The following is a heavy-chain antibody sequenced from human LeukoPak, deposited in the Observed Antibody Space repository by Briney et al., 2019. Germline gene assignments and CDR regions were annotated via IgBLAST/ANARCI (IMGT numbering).Heavy chain of an antibody. CDR1: GYMFTSYN. Sequence: ASLKVSCKASGYMFTSYNMQWVRQAPGQGLEWMGMVSSSGANTKYAQKFRGRATMTSDTSTSTVYMELSSLISDDTAVYYCARDQHYATDYWGQGALVTVCS. CDR3: ARDQHYATDY. D-gene: IGHD2-2*01. CDR2: VSSSGANT. J-gene: IGHJ4*02. V-gene: IGHV1-46*03.